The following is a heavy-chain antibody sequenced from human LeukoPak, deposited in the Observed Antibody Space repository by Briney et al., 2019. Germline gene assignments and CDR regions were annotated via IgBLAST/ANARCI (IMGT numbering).Heavy chain of an antibody. CDR2: ISGSGGST. J-gene: IGHJ6*02. D-gene: IGHD6-13*01. V-gene: IGHV3-23*01. CDR1: GFTFSDYY. Sequence: PGGSLRLSCAASGFTFSDYYMSWIRQAPGKGLEWVSAISGSGGSTYYADSVKGRFTISRDSSKNTLYLQMNSLRAEDTAVYYCAKAPYSSMSYYYYYGMDVWGQGTTVTVSS. CDR3: AKAPYSSMSYYYYYGMDV.